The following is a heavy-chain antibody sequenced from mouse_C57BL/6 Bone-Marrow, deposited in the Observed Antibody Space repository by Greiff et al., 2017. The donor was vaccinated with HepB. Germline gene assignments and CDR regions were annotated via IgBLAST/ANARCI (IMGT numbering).Heavy chain of an antibody. CDR1: GYTFTDYE. Sequence: VQLQQSGAELVRPGASVTLSCKASGYTFTDYEMHWVKQTPVHGLEWIGAIDPETGGTAYNQKFKGKAILTADKSSSTAYMELRSLTSEDSAVYYCTRDDGSSYFDYWGQGTTLTVSS. CDR2: IDPETGGT. V-gene: IGHV1-15*01. J-gene: IGHJ2*01. CDR3: TRDDGSSYFDY. D-gene: IGHD1-1*01.